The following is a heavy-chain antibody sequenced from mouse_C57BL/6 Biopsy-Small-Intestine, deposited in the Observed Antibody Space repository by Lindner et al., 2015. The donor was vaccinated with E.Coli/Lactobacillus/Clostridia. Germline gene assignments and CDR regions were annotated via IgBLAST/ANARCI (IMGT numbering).Heavy chain of an antibody. Sequence: VQLQESGAELVRPGTSVKVSCKASGYAFTNYLMEWIKQRPGQGLEWIGVINPGSGGTNYNEKFKGKATLTADKSSSTAYMQLSSLTSEDSAVYFCARSTAAQAKDAMDYWGQGTSVTVSS. CDR1: GYAFTNYL. CDR2: INPGSGGT. J-gene: IGHJ4*01. CDR3: ARSTAAQAKDAMDY. D-gene: IGHD3-2*02. V-gene: IGHV1-54*01.